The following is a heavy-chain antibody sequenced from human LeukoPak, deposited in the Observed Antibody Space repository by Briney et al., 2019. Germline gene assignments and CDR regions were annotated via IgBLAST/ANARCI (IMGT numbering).Heavy chain of an antibody. D-gene: IGHD2-15*01. CDR1: GGAFSSYA. J-gene: IGHJ5*02. Sequence: GASVKVSCKASGGAFSSYAISWVRQAPGQGLEWMGRIIPIFGTANYAQKFQGRVTMTRDTSISTAYMELSRLRSDDTAVYYCARDGGLYCSGGSCYAKNNWFDPWGQGTLVTVSS. CDR2: IIPIFGTA. V-gene: IGHV1-69*05. CDR3: ARDGGLYCSGGSCYAKNNWFDP.